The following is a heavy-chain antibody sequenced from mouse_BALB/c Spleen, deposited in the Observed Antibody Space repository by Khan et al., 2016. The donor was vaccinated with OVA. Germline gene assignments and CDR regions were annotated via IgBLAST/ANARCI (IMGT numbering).Heavy chain of an antibody. Sequence: VQLKESGPGLVKPSQSLSLTCSVTGYSITSGYYCNWIRKFPGNKLEWMGYISYDGSNNYNPSLRNRISVTRDTSKNQFFLKLNSVTTEDTATYYWARSLYGYDPAWFAYWGQGTLVTVSA. D-gene: IGHD2-2*01. CDR3: ARSLYGYDPAWFAY. V-gene: IGHV3-6*02. J-gene: IGHJ3*01. CDR2: ISYDGSN. CDR1: GYSITSGYY.